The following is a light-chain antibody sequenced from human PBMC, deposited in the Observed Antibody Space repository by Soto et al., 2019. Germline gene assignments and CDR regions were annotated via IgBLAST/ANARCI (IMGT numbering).Light chain of an antibody. CDR2: GAS. J-gene: IGKJ4*01. CDR3: QQYSSWPLT. CDR1: ESVYIT. V-gene: IGKV3-15*01. Sequence: EKVMTQSPAILSASPGERATLSCRASESVYITLAWYQQKPGQAPRLLIYGASTRATGIPARFSGSGSGTEFTLTISSLQSEDFAVYYCQQYSSWPLTFGGGTKVEIK.